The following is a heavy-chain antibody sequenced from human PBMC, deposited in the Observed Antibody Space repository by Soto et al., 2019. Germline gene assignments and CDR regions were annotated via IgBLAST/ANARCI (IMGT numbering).Heavy chain of an antibody. CDR2: INRRSSDI. CDR3: ASLPGYDFYYYDGSDV. D-gene: IGHD5-12*01. V-gene: IGHV3-21*01. Sequence: EVQLVESGGGLVKPGGSVRLSCTASGFKFSGFDMSWVRQAPGKGLEWLSSINRRSSDIYYADSVKGRFTISRDNAKNSLYLQMNSLRAEDTAVYYCASLPGYDFYYYDGSDVWGQGTTVTVSS. CDR1: GFKFSGFD. J-gene: IGHJ6*02.